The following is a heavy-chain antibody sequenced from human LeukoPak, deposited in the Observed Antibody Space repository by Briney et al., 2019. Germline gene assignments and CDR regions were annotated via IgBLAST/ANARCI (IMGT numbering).Heavy chain of an antibody. CDR3: ARGIYGDYEGDY. J-gene: IGHJ4*02. CDR2: MNPNSGNT. CDR1: GYTFTSYD. D-gene: IGHD4-17*01. V-gene: IGHV1-8*01. Sequence: ASVKVSCKASGYTFTSYDINWVRQATGQGLEWMGWMNPNSGNTGYAQKFQGRVTMTRNTSISTAYMELNSLRSEDTAVYYCARGIYGDYEGDYWGQGTLVTVSS.